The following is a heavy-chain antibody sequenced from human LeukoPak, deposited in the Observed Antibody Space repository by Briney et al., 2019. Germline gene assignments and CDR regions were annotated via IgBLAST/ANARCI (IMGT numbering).Heavy chain of an antibody. CDR3: ARSGLPYCGGDCYSGQGS. Sequence: GGSLRLSCAASGFTFSSYGMHWVRQAPGKGLEWVAVIWYDGSNKYYADSVKGRFTISRDSSKNTLYLQMNSLRAEDTAVYYCARSGLPYCGGDCYSGQGSWGQGTLVTVSS. D-gene: IGHD2-21*02. CDR2: IWYDGSNK. J-gene: IGHJ4*02. CDR1: GFTFSSYG. V-gene: IGHV3-33*01.